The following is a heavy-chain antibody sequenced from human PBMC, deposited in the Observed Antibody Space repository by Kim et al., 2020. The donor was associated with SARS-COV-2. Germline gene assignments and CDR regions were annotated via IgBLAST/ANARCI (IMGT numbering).Heavy chain of an antibody. J-gene: IGHJ3*02. D-gene: IGHD2-21*01. CDR3: ARAGSGDLRYAFDI. CDR1: GFTFSSYS. V-gene: IGHV3-21*01. CDR2: ISSSSSYI. Sequence: GGSLRLSCAASGFTFSSYSMNWVRQAPGKGLEWVSAISSSSSYIYYADSVKGRFTISRDNAKNSLYLQMNSLRAEDTAVYYCARAGSGDLRYAFDIWGQGTMVTVSS.